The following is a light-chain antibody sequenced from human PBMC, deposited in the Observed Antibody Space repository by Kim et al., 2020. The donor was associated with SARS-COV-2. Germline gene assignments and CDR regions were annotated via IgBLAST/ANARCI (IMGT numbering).Light chain of an antibody. CDR2: GAS. CDR1: QSVSSNY. V-gene: IGKV3-20*01. J-gene: IGKJ1*01. CDR3: QQYGSLPWT. Sequence: SPGERHTLPCGASQSVSSNYLAWYQQKPGQAPRLLIYGASSRAPGIPDRFSGSGSGTDFTLTIIRLEPEDFAVYYCQQYGSLPWTFAQGTKVDIK.